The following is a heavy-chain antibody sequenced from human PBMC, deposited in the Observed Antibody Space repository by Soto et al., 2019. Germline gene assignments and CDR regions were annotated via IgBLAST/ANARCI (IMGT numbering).Heavy chain of an antibody. Sequence: ASVKVSCKASGGTFSSYAISWVRQAPGQGLEWMGGIIPIFGTASYAQKFQGRVTITADESTSTAYMELSSLRSEDTAVYYCARGVGVVTAIPSYYCYGMDVWGQGTTVTVSS. CDR3: ARGVGVVTAIPSYYCYGMDV. CDR2: IIPIFGTA. J-gene: IGHJ6*02. CDR1: GGTFSSYA. D-gene: IGHD2-21*02. V-gene: IGHV1-69*13.